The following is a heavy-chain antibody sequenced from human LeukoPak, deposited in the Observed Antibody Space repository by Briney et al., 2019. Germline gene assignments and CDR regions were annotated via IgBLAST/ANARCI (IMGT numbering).Heavy chain of an antibody. CDR1: GFTFSSYA. CDR3: AKAYRVTTIDY. V-gene: IGHV3-23*01. Sequence: GGSLRLSCAASGFTFSSYAMSWVRQAPGKGLEWVSAISGSGGSTYYADSVKGRLTISRDNSKNTLYPQMNSLRAEDTAVYYCAKAYRVTTIDYWGQGTLVTVSS. D-gene: IGHD5-12*01. CDR2: ISGSGGST. J-gene: IGHJ4*02.